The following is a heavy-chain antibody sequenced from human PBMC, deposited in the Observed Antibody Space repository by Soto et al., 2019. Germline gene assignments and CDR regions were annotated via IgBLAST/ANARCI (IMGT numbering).Heavy chain of an antibody. CDR1: GFTFRSYG. Sequence: QVQLVESGGGVVQPGRSLRLSCAASGFTFRSYGMHWVRQAPGKGLEWVAVIWYDGSNKYYADSVKGRFTISRDNSKNTLYLQMNSLRAEDTAVYYCARDSGSGINWFDPWGQGTLVTVSS. J-gene: IGHJ5*02. V-gene: IGHV3-33*01. CDR2: IWYDGSNK. D-gene: IGHD3-10*01. CDR3: ARDSGSGINWFDP.